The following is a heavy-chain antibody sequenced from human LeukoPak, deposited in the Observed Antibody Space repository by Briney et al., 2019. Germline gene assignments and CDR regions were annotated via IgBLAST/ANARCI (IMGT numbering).Heavy chain of an antibody. Sequence: PGGSLRLSCAASGFTFSSYWMSWVRQAPGKGLEWVANIKQDGSEKYYVDSVKGRFTISRDNAKNSLYLQMNSLRAEDTAVYYCERPGRMGSGSPWGAYFDYWGQGTLVTVSS. CDR3: ERPGRMGSGSPWGAYFDY. CDR1: GFTFSSYW. CDR2: IKQDGSEK. D-gene: IGHD3-10*01. J-gene: IGHJ4*02. V-gene: IGHV3-7*01.